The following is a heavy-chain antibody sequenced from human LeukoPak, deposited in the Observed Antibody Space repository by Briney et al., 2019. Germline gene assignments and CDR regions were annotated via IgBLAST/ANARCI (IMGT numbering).Heavy chain of an antibody. J-gene: IGHJ6*03. CDR1: GYTFTSYY. V-gene: IGHV1-46*01. Sequence: GASVKVSCKASGYTFTSYYMHWVRQAPGQGLECMGIINPSGGSTSYAQKFQGRVTMTRDMSTSTVYMELSSLRSEDTAVYYCARVRFPSLEDPYYYYMDVWGKGTTVTISS. D-gene: IGHD3-3*01. CDR2: INPSGGST. CDR3: ARVRFPSLEDPYYYYMDV.